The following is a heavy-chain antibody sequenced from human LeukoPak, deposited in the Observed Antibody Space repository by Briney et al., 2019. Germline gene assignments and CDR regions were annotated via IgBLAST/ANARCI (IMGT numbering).Heavy chain of an antibody. V-gene: IGHV3-30*03. D-gene: IGHD6-19*01. CDR1: GFTFSNFG. CDR2: ISYDGSTK. J-gene: IGHJ4*02. Sequence: PGRSLRLSCEASGFTFSNFGMHWVRQAPGKGLEWVAIISYDGSTKYYADSVKGRFSISRDNSKNTLYLQMNSLRVEDTAVYYCARGRQWRGFDYWGQGALVTVSS. CDR3: ARGRQWRGFDY.